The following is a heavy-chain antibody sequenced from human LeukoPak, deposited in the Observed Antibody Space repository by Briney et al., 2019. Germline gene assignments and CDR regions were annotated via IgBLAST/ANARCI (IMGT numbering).Heavy chain of an antibody. J-gene: IGHJ4*02. V-gene: IGHV3-23*01. D-gene: IGHD3-10*01. CDR2: ISGSGGST. CDR1: GFTFSSYA. CDR3: TRGIGSGVPLGV. Sequence: GGSLRLSCAASGFTFSSYAMSWVRQAPGKGLEWVSAISGSGGSTYYADSVRGRFTISRDNAKNSLYLQMNSLRADDTAVYFCTRGIGSGVPLGVWGQGTLVTVSS.